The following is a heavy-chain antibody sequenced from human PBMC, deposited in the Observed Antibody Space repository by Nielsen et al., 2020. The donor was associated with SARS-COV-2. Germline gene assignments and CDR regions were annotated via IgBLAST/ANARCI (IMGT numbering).Heavy chain of an antibody. V-gene: IGHV1-8*01. Sequence: ASVQVSCKASGYTFTSYDINWVRQATGQGLEWMGWMNPNSGNTGYAQKFQGRVTMTRNTSISTAYVELSSLRSEDTAVYYCARGGITMGWFDPWGQGTLVTVSS. CDR2: MNPNSGNT. CDR3: ARGGITMGWFDP. D-gene: IGHD3-10*01. CDR1: GYTFTSYD. J-gene: IGHJ5*02.